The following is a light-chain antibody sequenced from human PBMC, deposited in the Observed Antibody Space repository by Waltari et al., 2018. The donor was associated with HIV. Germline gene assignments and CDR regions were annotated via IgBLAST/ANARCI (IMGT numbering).Light chain of an antibody. J-gene: IGLJ2*01. CDR1: SSAVGSLHS. V-gene: IGLV2-14*01. CDR2: EIT. Sequence: QPVLSQPALLSVSPGQSITISRTGTSSAVGSLHSVSWYQHHPGHAPIPMIYEITNRPSGVSNRFSGSRSGNTASLTISGVQAEDEADYYCNSLASSGTQVFGGGTKLTVL. CDR3: NSLASSGTQV.